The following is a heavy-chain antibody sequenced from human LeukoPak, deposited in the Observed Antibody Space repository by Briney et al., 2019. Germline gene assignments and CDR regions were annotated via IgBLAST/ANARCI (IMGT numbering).Heavy chain of an antibody. V-gene: IGHV3-15*01. J-gene: IGHJ6*03. Sequence: GGSLRLSCAASGFTFSNAGMSRVRQAPGKGLEWVGRIKSKTDGGTTDYAAPVKGRFTISREDSKNTLYLQMNSLKTEDTAVYYCTTYVGAYSNWGDYYYYYMDVWGKGTTVTVSS. CDR1: GFTFSNAG. D-gene: IGHD4-11*01. CDR2: IKSKTDGGTT. CDR3: TTYVGAYSNWGDYYYYYMDV.